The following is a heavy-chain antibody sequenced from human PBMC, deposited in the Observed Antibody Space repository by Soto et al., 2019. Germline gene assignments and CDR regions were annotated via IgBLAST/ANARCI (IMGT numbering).Heavy chain of an antibody. V-gene: IGHV1-8*01. CDR3: ARGSNHCSGGSCYSDWFDP. CDR1: GYTFTSSD. D-gene: IGHD2-15*01. CDR2: MNPNTGNT. Sequence: QVQLVQSGAEVKKPGASVRVSCKASGYTFTSSDVYWVRQATGQGLELMGWMNPNTGNTGYAQKLQDRVTMTRNTSISTAHMELSSLRSEDTAVYYCARGSNHCSGGSCYSDWFDPWGQGTPVTVSS. J-gene: IGHJ5*02.